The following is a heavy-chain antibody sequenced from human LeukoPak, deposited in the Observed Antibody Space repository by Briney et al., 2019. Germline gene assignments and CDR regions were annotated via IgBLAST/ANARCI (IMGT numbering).Heavy chain of an antibody. J-gene: IGHJ4*02. V-gene: IGHV3-33*01. CDR3: ARDLLQFDY. CDR2: IWYDGSNK. Sequence: GGSLRLSCAASGFTFSIYGMHWVRQAPGKGLEWVAVIWYDGSNKYYADSVKGRFTISRDNSKSTLYLQMNSLRAEDTAVYYCARDLLQFDYWGQGTLVTVSS. D-gene: IGHD1-26*01. CDR1: GFTFSIYG.